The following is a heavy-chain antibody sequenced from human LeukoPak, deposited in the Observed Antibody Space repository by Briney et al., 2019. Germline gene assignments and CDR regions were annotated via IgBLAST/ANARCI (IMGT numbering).Heavy chain of an antibody. D-gene: IGHD6-19*01. CDR1: GFTFSSYG. CDR3: AKDLLAVAGLFDY. V-gene: IGHV3-30*18. Sequence: PGGSLRLSCAASGFTFSSYGMHWVRQAPGKGLEWVAVISYDGSNKYYADSVKGRFTISRDNSKNTLYLQMNSLRAEDTAVYYCAKDLLAVAGLFDYWGQGTLVTVSS. J-gene: IGHJ4*02. CDR2: ISYDGSNK.